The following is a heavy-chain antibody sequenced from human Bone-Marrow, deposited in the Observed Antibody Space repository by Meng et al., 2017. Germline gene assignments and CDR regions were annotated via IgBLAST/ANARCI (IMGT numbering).Heavy chain of an antibody. J-gene: IGHJ4*02. CDR2: ISYDGSNK. CDR3: ARAVAGTSEVPDY. CDR1: GFTFSSYA. Sequence: GGPLRLSCAASGFTFSSYAMHWVRQAPGKGLEWVAVISYDGSNKYYADSVKGRFTISRDNSKNTLYLQMNSLRAEDTAVYYCARAVAGTSEVPDYWGQGTLVTVSS. V-gene: IGHV3-30*04. D-gene: IGHD6-19*01.